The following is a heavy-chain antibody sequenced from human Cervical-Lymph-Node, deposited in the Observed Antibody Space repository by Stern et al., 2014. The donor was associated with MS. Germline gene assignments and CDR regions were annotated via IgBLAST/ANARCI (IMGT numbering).Heavy chain of an antibody. CDR3: ARDRGAYYGMDV. D-gene: IGHD4/OR15-4a*01. J-gene: IGHJ6*02. CDR2: ISSSGEPI. CDR1: GFTFSDYY. V-gene: IGHV3-11*01. Sequence: QVQLVQSGGGLVKPGRSLRLSCAASGFTFSDYYMSWIRKAPGTGLEWVSYISSSGEPIYYADSVRGRFTISRDNAKNSLYLHMITLRAEDTAVYYCARDRGAYYGMDVWGLGTTVTVSS.